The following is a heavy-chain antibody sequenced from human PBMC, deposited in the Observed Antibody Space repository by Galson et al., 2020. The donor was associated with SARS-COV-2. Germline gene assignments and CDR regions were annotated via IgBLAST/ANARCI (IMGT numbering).Heavy chain of an antibody. V-gene: IGHV1-2*02. J-gene: IGHJ6*02. CDR1: GYTFTDYY. CDR2: INPQSGGT. CDR3: ARLRYYDVLTGYIVDV. Sequence: ASVKVSCKASGYTFTDYYIHWVRQAPGQGLEWMGWINPQSGGTNYAQKFEGRVTMTRDTSITTAYMELSRLRADDTAVYYCARLRYYDVLTGYIVDVWGQGTMVTVSS. D-gene: IGHD3-9*01.